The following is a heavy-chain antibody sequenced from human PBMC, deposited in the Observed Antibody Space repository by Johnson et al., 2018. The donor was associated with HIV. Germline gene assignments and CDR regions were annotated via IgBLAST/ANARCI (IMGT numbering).Heavy chain of an antibody. CDR1: GFTFDDYG. Sequence: VQLMESGGGVVRPGGSLRLSCAASGFTFDDYGMSWVRQVPGKGLEWVSGINWNGGRTGYADSVKGRFTISRDNAKNSLYLQMNSLRAEDTALYYCARTLKWEVGWPDWDAFDIWGQGTMVTVSS. D-gene: IGHD1-26*01. CDR3: ARTLKWEVGWPDWDAFDI. V-gene: IGHV3-20*04. J-gene: IGHJ3*02. CDR2: INWNGGRT.